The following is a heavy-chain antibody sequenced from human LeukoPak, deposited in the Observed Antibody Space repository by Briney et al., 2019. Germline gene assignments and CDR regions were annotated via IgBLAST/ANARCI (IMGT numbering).Heavy chain of an antibody. CDR1: GFTFSSYG. D-gene: IGHD2-2*01. J-gene: IGHJ6*03. CDR3: ARNVLGYCSSTSCSLMGYYYMDV. V-gene: IGHV3-33*03. Sequence: GGSLRLSCSASGFTFSSYGMHWVRQAPGKGLEWVAVIWYDGSNKYYADSVKGRFTISRDNAKNSLYLQMNSLRAEDTAVYYCARNVLGYCSSTSCSLMGYYYMDVWGKGTTVTVSS. CDR2: IWYDGSNK.